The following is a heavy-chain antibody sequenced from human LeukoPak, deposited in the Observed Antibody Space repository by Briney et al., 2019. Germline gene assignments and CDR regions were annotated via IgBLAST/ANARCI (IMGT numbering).Heavy chain of an antibody. Sequence: SETLSLTCTVSGGSISSYHWSWLRQPPGKGLEWIGYIYYSGSTKYNPSLKSRVTISVDTSKNQFSLKLSSVTAADTAVYYCARHFDYDSSTYYSAYDYWGQGTLVTVSS. CDR2: IYYSGST. J-gene: IGHJ4*02. CDR1: GGSISSYH. CDR3: ARHFDYDSSTYYSAYDY. D-gene: IGHD3-22*01. V-gene: IGHV4-59*08.